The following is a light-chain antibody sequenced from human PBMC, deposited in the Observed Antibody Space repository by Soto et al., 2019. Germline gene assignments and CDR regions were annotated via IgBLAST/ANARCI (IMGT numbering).Light chain of an antibody. J-gene: IGLJ2*01. CDR3: QSYESSPRVV. V-gene: IGLV6-57*04. CDR1: SGSIASNY. CDR2: EDN. Sequence: NFMLTQPHSVSESPGKTVTISCTRSSGSIASNYVQWYQQRPGSAPTTVIYEDNQRPSGVPDRFSGSIDSSSNSASLTISGLKTEDEADYYCQSYESSPRVVFGGGTKLTVL.